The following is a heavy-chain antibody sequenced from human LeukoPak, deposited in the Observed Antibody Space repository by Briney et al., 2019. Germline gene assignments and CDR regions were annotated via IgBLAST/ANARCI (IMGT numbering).Heavy chain of an antibody. CDR2: IIPIFGTA. J-gene: IGHJ4*02. V-gene: IGHV1-69*06. D-gene: IGHD2-2*01. CDR3: AKLNLEYCSSTSCYWAGRQPFDY. Sequence: GASVKVSCKASGYTFTSYDINWVRQATGQGLEWMGGIIPIFGTANYAQKFQGRVTITADKSTGTAYMELSSLRSEDTAVYYCAKLNLEYCSSTSCYWAGRQPFDYWGQGTLVTVSS. CDR1: GYTFTSYD.